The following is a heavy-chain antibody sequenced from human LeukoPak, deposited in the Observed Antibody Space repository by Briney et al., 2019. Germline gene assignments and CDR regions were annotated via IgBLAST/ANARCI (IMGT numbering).Heavy chain of an antibody. CDR3: ARAVTSITMVRGVHFDY. Sequence: SETLSLTCAVYGGSFSGYYWSWIRQPPGKGLEWIGEINYSGSTNYNPSLKSRVTISVDTSKNQFSLKLSSVTAADTAVYYCARAVTSITMVRGVHFDYWGQGTLVTVSS. V-gene: IGHV4-34*01. J-gene: IGHJ4*02. CDR1: GGSFSGYY. CDR2: INYSGST. D-gene: IGHD3-10*01.